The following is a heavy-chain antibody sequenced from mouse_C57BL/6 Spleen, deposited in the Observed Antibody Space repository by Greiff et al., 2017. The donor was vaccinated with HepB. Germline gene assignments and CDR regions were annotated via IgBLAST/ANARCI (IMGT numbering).Heavy chain of an antibody. V-gene: IGHV1-4*01. J-gene: IGHJ3*01. CDR2: INPSSGYT. Sequence: QVQLKQSGAELARPGASVKMSCKASGYTFTSYTMHWVKQRPGQGLEWIGYINPSSGYTKYNQKFKDKATLTADKSSSTAYMQLSSLTSEDSAVYYCAGDVGAWFAYWGQGTLVTVSA. CDR1: GYTFTSYT. CDR3: AGDVGAWFAY.